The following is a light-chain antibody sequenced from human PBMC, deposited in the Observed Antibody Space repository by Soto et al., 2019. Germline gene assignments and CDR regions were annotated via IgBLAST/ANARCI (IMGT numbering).Light chain of an antibody. CDR1: SSDVGDYNY. V-gene: IGLV2-14*01. Sequence: QSALTQPASVSGSPGQSITIYCTGTSSDVGDYNYVSWYQHHPGKAPKLMIYEVSNRPSGVSNRFSGSKSGNTASLTISGLQAEDEADYYCTSYTTSSTLEIGGGTKLTVL. CDR3: TSYTTSSTLE. CDR2: EVS. J-gene: IGLJ2*01.